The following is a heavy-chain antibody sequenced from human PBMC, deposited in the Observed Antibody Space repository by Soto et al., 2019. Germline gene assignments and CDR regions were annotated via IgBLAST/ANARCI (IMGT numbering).Heavy chain of an antibody. CDR1: GFSLSTSGVG. Sequence: QITLKESGPTLVKPTQTLTLTCTFSGFSLSTSGVGVGWIRQPPGKALEWLALIYWDDDKRYSPSLKSRRTITKDTSKHQGVLTMTNMDPVDTATCYCAPRSRVLLWFVEASHAFDIWGQGTMVTVSS. V-gene: IGHV2-5*02. CDR2: IYWDDDK. CDR3: APRSRVLLWFVEASHAFDI. J-gene: IGHJ3*02. D-gene: IGHD3-10*01.